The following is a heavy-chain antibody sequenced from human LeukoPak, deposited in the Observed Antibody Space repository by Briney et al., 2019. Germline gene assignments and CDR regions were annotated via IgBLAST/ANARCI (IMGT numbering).Heavy chain of an antibody. Sequence: ASVKVSCKASGYTFTGYYMHWVRQAPGQGLEWMGWINPNSGGTNYAQKFQGRVTMTRDTSISTAYMELSRLRSDDTAVYYCARSYYDSSGWHHDAFDIWGQGTMVTVSS. V-gene: IGHV1-2*02. J-gene: IGHJ3*02. CDR3: ARSYYDSSGWHHDAFDI. CDR1: GYTFTGYY. D-gene: IGHD3-22*01. CDR2: INPNSGGT.